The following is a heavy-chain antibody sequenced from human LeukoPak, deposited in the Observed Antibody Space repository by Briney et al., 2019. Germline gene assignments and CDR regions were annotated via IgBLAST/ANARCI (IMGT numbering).Heavy chain of an antibody. D-gene: IGHD1-26*01. CDR1: GYTFTGYY. V-gene: IGHV1-2*02. J-gene: IGHJ5*01. CDR3: ARASGSYWWFDS. Sequence: ASVKVSCKASGYTFTGYYMHWVRQAPGQGLEWMGWINPKSGGTNYAQKFQGSVTMTRDTSISTVYMELSRLRSDDTAVYYCARASGSYWWFDSWGQGTLVTVSS. CDR2: INPKSGGT.